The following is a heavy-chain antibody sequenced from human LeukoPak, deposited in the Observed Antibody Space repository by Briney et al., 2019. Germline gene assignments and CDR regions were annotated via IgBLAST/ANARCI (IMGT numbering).Heavy chain of an antibody. J-gene: IGHJ4*02. V-gene: IGHV4-59*01. D-gene: IGHD3-9*01. CDR1: GGSISSYY. Sequence: SETLSLTCTVSGGSISSYYWSWIRQPPGKGLEWIGYIYYSGSTNYNPSLKSRVTISVDTSKNQFSLKLSSVTAADTAVYYCARGLGEYDILTGYYSFFDYWGQGTLVTVSS. CDR3: ARGLGEYDILTGYYSFFDY. CDR2: IYYSGST.